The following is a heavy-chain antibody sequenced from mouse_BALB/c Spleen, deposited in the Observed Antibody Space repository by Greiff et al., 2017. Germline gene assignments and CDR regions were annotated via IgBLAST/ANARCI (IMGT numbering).Heavy chain of an antibody. D-gene: IGHD2-14*01. CDR1: GYTFTSYW. Sequence: QVQLKESGAELAKPGASVKMSCKASGYTFTSYWMHWVKQRPGQGLAWIGYINPSTGYTEYNQKFKDKATLTADKSSSTAYLQLSSLTSEDSAVYYCARWYEDFDYWGQGTTLTVAA. J-gene: IGHJ2*01. V-gene: IGHV1-7*01. CDR2: INPSTGYT. CDR3: ARWYEDFDY.